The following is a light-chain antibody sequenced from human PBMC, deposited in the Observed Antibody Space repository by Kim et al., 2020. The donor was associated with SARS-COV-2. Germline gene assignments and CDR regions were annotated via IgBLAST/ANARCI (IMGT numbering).Light chain of an antibody. V-gene: IGKV1-5*03. CDR1: QSVGTW. J-gene: IGKJ1*01. CDR3: QQFNSYST. CDR2: KAS. Sequence: DIQLTQSPSSLSASVGDKVTTTCRASQSVGTWLAWYRQKSGKAPELLIYKASTLKNGVPSRLSGRGSGTEFTLTISSLQRDDFATYFCQQFNSYSTFGQGTKVDIK.